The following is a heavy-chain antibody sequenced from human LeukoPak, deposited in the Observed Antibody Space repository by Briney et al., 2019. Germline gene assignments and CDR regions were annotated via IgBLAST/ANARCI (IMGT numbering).Heavy chain of an antibody. CDR3: VSGTCGGSCYILDY. V-gene: IGHV3-30*03. D-gene: IGHD2-15*01. CDR1: EFTFSNYG. J-gene: IGHJ4*02. Sequence: GRSLRLSCEASEFTFSNYGMHWVRQAPGKGLEWLAVISNDGSSRQYRDSVKGRFTVSRDNSKNTLYLQMKSLRAEDTAVYYCVSGTCGGSCYILDYWGQGTLVTVSS. CDR2: ISNDGSSR.